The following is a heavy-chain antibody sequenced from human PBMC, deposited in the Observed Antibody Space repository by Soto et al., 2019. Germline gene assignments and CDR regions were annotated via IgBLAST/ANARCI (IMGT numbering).Heavy chain of an antibody. D-gene: IGHD4-17*01. V-gene: IGHV1-69*02. CDR2: IIPILGIA. CDR1: GGTFSSYT. Sequence: SVKVSCKASGGTFSSYTISWVRQAPGQGLEWMGRIIPILGIANYAQKFQGRVTIIADKSTSTAYMELSSLRSGDTAVYYCARVGYGGNLDYWGQGTLVTVSS. CDR3: ARVGYGGNLDY. J-gene: IGHJ4*02.